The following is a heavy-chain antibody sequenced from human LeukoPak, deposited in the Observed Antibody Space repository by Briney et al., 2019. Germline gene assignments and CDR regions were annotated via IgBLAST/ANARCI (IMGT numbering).Heavy chain of an antibody. CDR2: IKQDGSEK. V-gene: IGHV3-7*01. CDR3: ARPYYYSSGSYPY. D-gene: IGHD3-10*01. J-gene: IGHJ4*02. CDR1: GFTFSNYW. Sequence: GGSLRLSCAASGFTFSNYWMSWVRQAPGKGLEWVANIKQDGSEKYYVDSVKGRFTISRDNAKNSLYLQMNSLRAEDTAVYFCARPYYYSSGSYPYWSQGTLVTVSS.